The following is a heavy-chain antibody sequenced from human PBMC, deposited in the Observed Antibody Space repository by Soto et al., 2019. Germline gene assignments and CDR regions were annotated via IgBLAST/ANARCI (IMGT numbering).Heavy chain of an antibody. CDR3: AKGKSYYYYSGVDV. V-gene: IGHV4-59*01. CDR2: INYSGST. Sequence: PSETLSLTCTVSGGSISGYYWSWIRQPPGKRLEWIGYINYSGSTNYNPSLKSRVTISVDTSKKQFSLKLASVTAADTAVYYCAKGKSYYYYSGVDVWGKGTRVTVSS. CDR1: GGSISGYY. J-gene: IGHJ6*04.